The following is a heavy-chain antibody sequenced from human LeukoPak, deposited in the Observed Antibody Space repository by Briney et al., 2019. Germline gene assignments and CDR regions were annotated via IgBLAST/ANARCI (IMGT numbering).Heavy chain of an antibody. Sequence: ASVKVSCKASGYTFTSYGISWVRQAPGQGLEWMGIINPSGGSTSYAQKFQGRVTMTRDTSTSTVYMELSSLRSEDTAVYNCARDYTLVIDYWGQGTLVTVSS. D-gene: IGHD2-2*02. CDR1: GYTFTSYG. J-gene: IGHJ4*02. CDR3: ARDYTLVIDY. V-gene: IGHV1-46*01. CDR2: INPSGGST.